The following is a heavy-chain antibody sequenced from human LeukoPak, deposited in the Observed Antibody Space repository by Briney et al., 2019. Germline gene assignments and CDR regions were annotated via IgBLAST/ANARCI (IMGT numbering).Heavy chain of an antibody. CDR3: AKEYRYYGSTYYFDY. Sequence: PGGSLRLSCAASGFTFSSHGMHWVRQAPGKGLEWVAVISYDGSNKYYADSVKGRFTISRDNSKNTLYLQMNSLRAEDTAVYYCAKEYRYYGSTYYFDYWGQGTLVTVSS. CDR2: ISYDGSNK. J-gene: IGHJ4*02. D-gene: IGHD3-10*01. V-gene: IGHV3-30*18. CDR1: GFTFSSHG.